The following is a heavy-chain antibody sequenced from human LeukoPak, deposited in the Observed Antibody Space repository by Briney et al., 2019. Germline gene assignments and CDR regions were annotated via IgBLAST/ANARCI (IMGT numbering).Heavy chain of an antibody. Sequence: PGGSLRLSCAASGFTFSSYSMNWVRQAPGKGLEWVSYISSSSSSTIYYADSVKGRFTISRDNAKNSLYLQMNSLRAEDTAVYYCARARRYYYDSSANAFDIWGQGTMVTVSS. CDR2: ISSSSSSTI. CDR3: ARARRYYYDSSANAFDI. D-gene: IGHD3-22*01. J-gene: IGHJ3*02. CDR1: GFTFSSYS. V-gene: IGHV3-48*01.